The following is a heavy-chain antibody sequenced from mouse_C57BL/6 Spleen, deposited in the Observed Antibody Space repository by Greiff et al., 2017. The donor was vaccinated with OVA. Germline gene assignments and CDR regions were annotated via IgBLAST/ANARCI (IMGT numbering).Heavy chain of an antibody. Sequence: QVQLQQPGAELVKPGASVKLSCKASGYTFTSYGMHGGKQRPGRGLGWMGGIDPTRGGTKYNEKFKSKATLTVDKPSSTAYMQLSSLTSEDSAVYYCARRGYGSLYYAMDYWGQGTSVTVSS. CDR3: ARRGYGSLYYAMDY. V-gene: IGHV1-72*01. J-gene: IGHJ4*01. CDR1: GYTFTSYG. D-gene: IGHD1-1*01. CDR2: IDPTRGGT.